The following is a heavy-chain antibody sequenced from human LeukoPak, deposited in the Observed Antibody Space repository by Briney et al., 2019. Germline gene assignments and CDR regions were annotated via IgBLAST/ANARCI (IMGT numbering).Heavy chain of an antibody. CDR1: GFTFSSYA. CDR2: IRGGGGGA. CDR3: AKQYGDSLHIPFDY. D-gene: IGHD4-17*01. Sequence: GGSLRLSCAASGFTFSSYAMSWVRQAPGKGLEWLSGIRGGGGGAHYADSVKGRFTISRDNSKNTLYLQINSLRAEDTAVYYCAKQYGDSLHIPFDYWGQGTLVTVSS. V-gene: IGHV3-23*01. J-gene: IGHJ4*02.